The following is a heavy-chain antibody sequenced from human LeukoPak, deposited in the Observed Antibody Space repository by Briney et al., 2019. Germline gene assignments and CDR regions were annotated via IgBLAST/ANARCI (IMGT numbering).Heavy chain of an antibody. D-gene: IGHD6-19*01. CDR1: RGSISSSSYY. CDR3: ARDDSSGWSLSWGSSDYYYYYMDV. J-gene: IGHJ6*03. Sequence: SETLSLTCTVSRGSISSSSYYWGWIRQPPGKGLEWIGSIYYSGSTYYNPSLKSRVTISVDTSKNQFSLKLSSVTAADTAVYYCARDDSSGWSLSWGSSDYYYYYMDVWGKGTTVTISS. CDR2: IYYSGST. V-gene: IGHV4-39*07.